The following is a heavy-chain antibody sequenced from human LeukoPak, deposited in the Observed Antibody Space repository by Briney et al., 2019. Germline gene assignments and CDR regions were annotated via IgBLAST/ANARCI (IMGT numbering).Heavy chain of an antibody. CDR1: GFTFSSYG. CDR3: ARGSGRYFDWFNFDY. J-gene: IGHJ4*02. V-gene: IGHV3-33*08. D-gene: IGHD3-9*01. CDR2: IWYDGSNK. Sequence: PGRSLRLSCAASGFTFSSYGMHWVRQAPGKGLEWVAVIWYDGSNKYYADSVKGRFTISRDNSKNTLYLQMNSLRAEDTAVYYCARGSGRYFDWFNFDYWGQGTLSPSPQ.